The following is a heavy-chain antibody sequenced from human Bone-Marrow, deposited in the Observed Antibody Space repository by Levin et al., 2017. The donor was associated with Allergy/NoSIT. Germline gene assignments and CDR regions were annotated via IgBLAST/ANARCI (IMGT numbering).Heavy chain of an antibody. CDR2: ITQSGGDT. V-gene: IGHV3-23*01. CDR1: GFTFSTSA. CDR3: AKVRRGLDAFDI. Sequence: GESLKISCAASGFTFSTSAMSWVRQAPGKGLEWVSSITQSGGDTYYAASVKGRFTISRDNSNNTLYLHMNGLRAEDTALYYCAKVRRGLDAFDIWGQGTPVTVSS. J-gene: IGHJ4*02. D-gene: IGHD3/OR15-3a*01.